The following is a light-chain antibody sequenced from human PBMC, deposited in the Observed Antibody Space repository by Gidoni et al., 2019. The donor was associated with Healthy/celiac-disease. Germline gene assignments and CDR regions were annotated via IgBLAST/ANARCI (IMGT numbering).Light chain of an antibody. V-gene: IGKV3-11*01. CDR3: QQRSNWRRT. CDR2: DAS. CDR1: QSVSSY. J-gene: IGKJ1*01. Sequence: EIVLTQSPATLSLSPGERATLSCRASQSVSSYLAWYQQKPGQAPRLLIYDASNRATGIPARFSGSGSGTDFTLTISSLEPEDFAVYYCQQRSNWRRTFXQXTKVEIK.